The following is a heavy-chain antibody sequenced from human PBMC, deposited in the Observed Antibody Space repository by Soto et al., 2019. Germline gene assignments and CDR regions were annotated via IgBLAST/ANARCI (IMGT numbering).Heavy chain of an antibody. Sequence: GESLKISCRTSGYRFTSYWIAWVRQMPGKGLEWMGTIFPSDSDTRYSPSFQGQVTISADRSTSTVFLQWASLKASDTAVYFCARKDKSGYFNWFDPWGQGTLVTVSS. CDR2: IFPSDSDT. D-gene: IGHD3-22*01. CDR1: GYRFTSYW. CDR3: ARKDKSGYFNWFDP. V-gene: IGHV5-51*01. J-gene: IGHJ5*02.